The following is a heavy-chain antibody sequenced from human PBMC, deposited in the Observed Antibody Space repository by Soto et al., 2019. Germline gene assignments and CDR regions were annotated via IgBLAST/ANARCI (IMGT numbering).Heavy chain of an antibody. D-gene: IGHD3-22*01. CDR2: ISGSGGST. V-gene: IGHV3-23*01. CDR1: GFTFSSYA. Sequence: GGSLRLSCAASGFTFSSYAMSWVRQAPGKGLEWVSAISGSGGSTYYADSVKGRFTISRDNSKNTLYLQMNSLRAEDTAVYYCAKGRITMIVVVPLDAFDIWGQGTMVTVSS. CDR3: AKGRITMIVVVPLDAFDI. J-gene: IGHJ3*02.